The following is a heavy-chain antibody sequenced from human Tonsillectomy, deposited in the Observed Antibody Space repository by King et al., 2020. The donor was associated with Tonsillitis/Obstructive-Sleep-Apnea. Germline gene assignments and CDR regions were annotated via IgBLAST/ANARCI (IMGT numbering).Heavy chain of an antibody. Sequence: QLQESGGGLVKPGGSLRLACAASGFTFSDYYMSWIRQAPGKGLEWVSYISSSGRAIYYADSVKGRFTISRDNAKNLLYLQMNSLRAEDTAVYYCARLSDTALVYYSSSWGPRPLVPVSS. J-gene: IGHJ4*02. D-gene: IGHD5-18*01. CDR3: ARLSDTALVYYSSS. CDR2: ISSSGRAI. V-gene: IGHV3-11*01. CDR1: GFTFSDYY.